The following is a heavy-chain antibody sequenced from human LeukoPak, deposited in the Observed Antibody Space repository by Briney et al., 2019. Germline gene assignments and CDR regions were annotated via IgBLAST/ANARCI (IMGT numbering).Heavy chain of an antibody. D-gene: IGHD4-23*01. J-gene: IGHJ3*02. CDR3: ARNSGTNDAFDI. CDR2: IYYSGST. Sequence: SQTLSLTCTVSGGSISSGGYYWSWIRQHPGKGLEWIGYIYYSGSTYYNPSLKSRVTISVDTSKNQFSLKLSSVTAADTAVYYCARNSGTNDAFDIWGRGTMVTVSS. CDR1: GGSISSGGYY. V-gene: IGHV4-31*03.